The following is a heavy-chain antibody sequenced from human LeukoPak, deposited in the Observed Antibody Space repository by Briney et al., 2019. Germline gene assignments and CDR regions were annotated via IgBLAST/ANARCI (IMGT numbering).Heavy chain of an antibody. J-gene: IGHJ6*02. CDR2: IYYSGST. V-gene: IGHV4-59*08. Sequence: SETLSLTCTVSGGSISSYYWSWIRQPPGKGLEWIGYIYYSGSTNYTPSLKSRVTMSIDTPKNQFSLKLRSVTAADTAVYYCARGGVATFGVINYHGMDVWGQGTTVIVSS. CDR1: GGSISSYY. D-gene: IGHD2-8*02. CDR3: ARGGVATFGVINYHGMDV.